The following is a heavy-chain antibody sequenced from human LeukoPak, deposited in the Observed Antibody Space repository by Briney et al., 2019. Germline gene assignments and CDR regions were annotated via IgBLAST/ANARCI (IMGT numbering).Heavy chain of an antibody. D-gene: IGHD3-22*01. CDR3: ARDLELVTMIVVGHYYYMDV. CDR1: GYTFTSYG. J-gene: IGHJ6*03. V-gene: IGHV1-18*01. CDR2: ISAYNGNT. Sequence: ASVKVSCKASGYTFTSYGISWVRQAPGQGPEWMGWISAYNGNTNYAQKLQGRVTMTTDTSTSTAYMELRSLRSDDTAVYYCARDLELVTMIVVGHYYYMDVWGKGTTVTVSS.